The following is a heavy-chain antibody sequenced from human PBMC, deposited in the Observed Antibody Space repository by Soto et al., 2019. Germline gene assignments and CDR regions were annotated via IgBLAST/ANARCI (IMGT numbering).Heavy chain of an antibody. CDR3: TRRGRESANWFDP. CDR2: IIPMSGRP. Sequence: QVQLVQSGAEVKTPGSSVKVSCKASGGSFNSFSIDWVRQAPGPALEWMGGIIPMSGRPNYAQRFQGRVTFSADKSTNAVYMEVNRLTYEDTAVYYCTRRGRESANWFDPWGQGTLVTVSS. CDR1: GGSFNSFS. J-gene: IGHJ5*02. V-gene: IGHV1-69*06.